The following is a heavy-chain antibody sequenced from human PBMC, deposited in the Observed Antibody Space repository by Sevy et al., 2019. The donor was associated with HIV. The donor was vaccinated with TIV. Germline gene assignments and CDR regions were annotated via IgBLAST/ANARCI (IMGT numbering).Heavy chain of an antibody. CDR1: GGSFSGYY. Sequence: SETLSLTCAVYGGSFSGYYWSWTRQPPGKGLEWIGEINHSGSTNYNPSLKSRVTISVDTSKNQFSLKLSSVTAADTAVYYCARRYEGDCSGGSCYWFDPWGQGTLVTVSS. CDR3: ARRYEGDCSGGSCYWFDP. CDR2: INHSGST. J-gene: IGHJ5*02. V-gene: IGHV4-34*01. D-gene: IGHD2-15*01.